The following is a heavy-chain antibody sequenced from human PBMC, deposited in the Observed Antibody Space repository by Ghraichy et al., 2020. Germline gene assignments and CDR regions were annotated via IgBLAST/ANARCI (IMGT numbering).Heavy chain of an antibody. D-gene: IGHD6-19*01. CDR3: ARHGTGIAVAGTFPSYYYGMDV. CDR2: IYPGDSDT. V-gene: IGHV5-51*01. J-gene: IGHJ6*02. Sequence: GESLNISCKGSGYSFTSYWIGWVRQMPGKGLEWMGIIYPGDSDTRYSPSFQGQVTISADKSISTAYLQWSSLKASDTAMYYCARHGTGIAVAGTFPSYYYGMDVWGQGTTVTVSS. CDR1: GYSFTSYW.